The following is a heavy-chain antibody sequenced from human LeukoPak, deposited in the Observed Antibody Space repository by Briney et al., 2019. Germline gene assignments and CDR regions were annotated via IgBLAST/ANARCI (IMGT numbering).Heavy chain of an antibody. CDR1: GNTFTDLS. CDR2: FDPEGVET. J-gene: IGHJ4*02. CDR3: ATDFYRGRQFDY. D-gene: IGHD2/OR15-2a*01. V-gene: IGHV1-24*01. Sequence: ASVKVSCKVSGNTFTDLSMNWVRQAPGKGLEWMGGFDPEGVETIYAQKFQGRVTMIEDTSTETAYMELTSLRPEDTAVYYCATDFYRGRQFDYWGQGTLVTVSS.